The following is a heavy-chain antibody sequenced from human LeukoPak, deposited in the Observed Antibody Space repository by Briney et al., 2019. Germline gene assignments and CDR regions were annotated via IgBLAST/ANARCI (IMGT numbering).Heavy chain of an antibody. CDR2: ISWNSGSI. V-gene: IGHV3-9*01. CDR1: GFTFDDYA. J-gene: IGHJ4*02. Sequence: PGGSLRLSCAASGFTFDDYAMHWVRHAPGKGLEWVSGISWNSGSIGYADSVKGRFTISRDNARNSLYLQMNSVRAEETALYYCAXXLXXGNYYXXXXWGQXXXXTV. D-gene: IGHD1-26*01. CDR3: AXXLXXGNYYXXXX.